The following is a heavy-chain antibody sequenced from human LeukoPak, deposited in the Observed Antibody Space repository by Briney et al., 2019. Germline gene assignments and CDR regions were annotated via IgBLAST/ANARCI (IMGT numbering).Heavy chain of an antibody. CDR2: IYTSGST. CDR3: ARNQLGWFGELLGWFDP. V-gene: IGHV4-61*02. CDR1: GGSISSGSYY. J-gene: IGHJ5*02. D-gene: IGHD3-10*01. Sequence: SETLSLTCTVSGGSISSGSYYWSWIRQPAGKGLEWIGRIYTSGSTNYNPSLKSRVTISVDTSKNQFSLKLSSVTAADTAVYYCARNQLGWFGELLGWFDPWGQGTLVTVSS.